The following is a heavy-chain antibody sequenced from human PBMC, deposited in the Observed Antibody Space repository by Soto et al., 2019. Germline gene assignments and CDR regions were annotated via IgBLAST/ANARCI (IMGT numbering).Heavy chain of an antibody. D-gene: IGHD6-19*01. CDR3: ARGGWDFEY. CDR1: GFTLSSYW. Sequence: EVQLVESGGGLVQPGGSLRLSCAASGFTLSSYWMHWVRQAPGKGLVWVSRSTSDGSSTTYTDSVKGRFTISRDNAKNTLYLQMNSLRVEDTAVYYCARGGWDFEYWGQGTLVTVSS. V-gene: IGHV3-74*01. CDR2: STSDGSST. J-gene: IGHJ4*02.